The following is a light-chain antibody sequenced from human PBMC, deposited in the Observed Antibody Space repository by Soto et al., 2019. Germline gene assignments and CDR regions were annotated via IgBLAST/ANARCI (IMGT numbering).Light chain of an antibody. CDR2: GAS. Sequence: EIVLTQSPGTLSLSPVEGATLSCRASQTISRSLLAWYQQKPGQAPRLLISGASSRATGIPDRFSGSGSGTDFTLTISRLEPEDFAVYYCQHYSDAPLTFGGGTKVEIK. CDR3: QHYSDAPLT. CDR1: QTISRSL. J-gene: IGKJ4*01. V-gene: IGKV3-20*01.